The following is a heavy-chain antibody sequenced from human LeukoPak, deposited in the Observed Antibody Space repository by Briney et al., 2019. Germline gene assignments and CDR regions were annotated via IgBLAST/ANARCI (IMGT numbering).Heavy chain of an antibody. CDR2: ISGSGGST. V-gene: IGHV3-23*01. Sequence: LGGSLRLSCAASGFTFFSYAMTWVRQAPGKGLEWVSTISGSGGSTYYADSVKGRFTISRDNSKNTLYLQMNSLRVADTAVYYCAKDIFRSRHLFDYWGQGTLVAVSS. CDR1: GFTFFSYA. D-gene: IGHD2-21*01. J-gene: IGHJ4*02. CDR3: AKDIFRSRHLFDY.